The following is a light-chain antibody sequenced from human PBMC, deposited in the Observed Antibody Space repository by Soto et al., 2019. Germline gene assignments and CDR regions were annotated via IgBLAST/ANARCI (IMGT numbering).Light chain of an antibody. CDR3: QQYSTYPWT. J-gene: IGKJ1*01. CDR1: QTISTL. Sequence: DLQMTQSPSPLSASVGDRVTINCRASQTISTLLAWYQQRPGKAPNLLIYKASSLESGVPSRFSGSGSGTEFTLTISSLQPDDFATYFCQQYSTYPWTFGQGTKVEVK. CDR2: KAS. V-gene: IGKV1-5*03.